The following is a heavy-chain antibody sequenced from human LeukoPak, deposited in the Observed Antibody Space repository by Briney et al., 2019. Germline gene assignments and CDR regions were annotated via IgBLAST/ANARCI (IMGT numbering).Heavy chain of an antibody. D-gene: IGHD2-2*01. V-gene: IGHV3-30-3*01. CDR2: ISYDGSNK. CDR1: GFTFSSYA. J-gene: IGHJ4*02. Sequence: HPGRSLRLSCAASGFTFSSYAMHWVRQAPGKGLEWVAVISYDGSNKYYADSVKGRFTISRDNSKNTLYLQMNSLRAEGTAVYYCARGGYCSSTSCYLNDYWGQGTLVTVSS. CDR3: ARGGYCSSTSCYLNDY.